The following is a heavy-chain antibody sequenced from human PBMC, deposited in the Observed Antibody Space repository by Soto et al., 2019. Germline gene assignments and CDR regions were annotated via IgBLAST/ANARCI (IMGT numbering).Heavy chain of an antibody. Sequence: ASVKVSCKTSGYTFTNFGLSWVRQAPGQGLEWMGWISAYNGNTNYAQKFQDRVSMTIDTSTGTAYMELRSLTSDDTAIYYCAKNGQPPYYYYGLDVWGQGTKVTVSS. V-gene: IGHV1-18*01. CDR2: ISAYNGNT. CDR3: AKNGQPPYYYYGLDV. D-gene: IGHD2-8*01. J-gene: IGHJ6*02. CDR1: GYTFTNFG.